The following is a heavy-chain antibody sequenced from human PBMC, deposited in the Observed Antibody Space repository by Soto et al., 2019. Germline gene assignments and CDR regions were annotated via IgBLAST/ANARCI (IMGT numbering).Heavy chain of an antibody. Sequence: GGSLRLSCAASGFTFSSYEMNWVRQAPGKGLEWDSYISSSGSTIYYADSVKGRFTISRDNDKNSLYLQMNSLKAENTAVFYCVKGGCYSAWYDFWMGYYRVAKFDPWGQGTLVTVSS. V-gene: IGHV3-48*03. CDR3: VKGGCYSAWYDFWMGYYRVAKFDP. D-gene: IGHD3-3*01. CDR1: GFTFSSYE. J-gene: IGHJ5*02. CDR2: ISSSGSTI.